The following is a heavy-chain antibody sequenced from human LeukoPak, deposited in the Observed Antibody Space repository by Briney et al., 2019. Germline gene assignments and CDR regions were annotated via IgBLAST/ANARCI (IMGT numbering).Heavy chain of an antibody. Sequence: SLRLSCSASGFPFSSYAMEWVRQAPGKGLEYDSAISDSGGSRYYANSVKGRFTISRDNSKNTLYLQMSSLRAEDTAVYFCVRGYSFGPYGMDVWGQGTTVTVSS. V-gene: IGHV3-64D*09. CDR2: ISDSGGSR. J-gene: IGHJ6*02. CDR1: GFPFSSYA. D-gene: IGHD2-15*01. CDR3: VRGYSFGPYGMDV.